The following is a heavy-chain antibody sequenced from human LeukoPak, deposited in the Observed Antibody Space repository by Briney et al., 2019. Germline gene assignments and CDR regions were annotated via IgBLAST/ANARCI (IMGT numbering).Heavy chain of an antibody. J-gene: IGHJ6*03. Sequence: SSETLSLTCTVSGGSISLYYWNWIRQPAGKGLEWIGRIFTSGITNYNPSLKSRVTMSVDTSKSQFSLALSSVNAADTAVYYCAREISGSYYNPLGYMDVWGKGTTVTVAS. V-gene: IGHV4-4*07. D-gene: IGHD3-10*01. CDR3: AREISGSYYNPLGYMDV. CDR1: GGSISLYY. CDR2: IFTSGIT.